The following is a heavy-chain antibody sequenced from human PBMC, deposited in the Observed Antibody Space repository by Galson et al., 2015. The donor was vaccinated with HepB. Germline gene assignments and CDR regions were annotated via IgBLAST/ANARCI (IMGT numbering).Heavy chain of an antibody. V-gene: IGHV1-2*02. CDR3: ARDLQYYYDSSGYYSDAFDI. Sequence: SGSTFTGYYMPWVRQAPGQGLEWMGWINPNSGGTNYAQKFQGRVTMTRDTSISTAYMELGRLRSDDTAVYYCARDLQYYYDSSGYYSDAFDIWGQGTMVTVSS. D-gene: IGHD3-22*01. CDR1: GSTFTGYY. J-gene: IGHJ3*02. CDR2: INPNSGGT.